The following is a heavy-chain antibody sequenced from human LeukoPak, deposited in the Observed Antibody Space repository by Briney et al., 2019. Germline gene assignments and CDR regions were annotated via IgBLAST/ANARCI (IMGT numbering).Heavy chain of an antibody. CDR1: GFTVGSNF. J-gene: IGHJ4*02. CDR2: IYSGGST. CDR3: ASGGTMVRGVIMYHFDY. V-gene: IGHV3-66*01. Sequence: GGSLRLSCAASGFTVGSNFMSWVRLAPGKGLEWVSVIYSGGSTYYADSVKGRFTISRDNSKNTLYLQMNSLRAEDTAVYYCASGGTMVRGVIMYHFDYWGQGTLVTVSS. D-gene: IGHD3-10*01.